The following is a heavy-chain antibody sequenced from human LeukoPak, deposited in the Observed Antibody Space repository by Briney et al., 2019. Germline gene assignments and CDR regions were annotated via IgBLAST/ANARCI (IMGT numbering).Heavy chain of an antibody. D-gene: IGHD3-22*01. CDR2: IYWDDDK. CDR1: RFSLSTRGVG. J-gene: IGHJ4*02. CDR3: AHWSSGYYNF. Sequence: SAPTLVNRTQTLTLTCTFCRFSLSTRGVGVGSIRQPPGKALERLALIYWDDDKRYRPSLKSRLTFTKGTSKSQVVLTVTNMDPVDTATYYCAHWSSGYYNFWGQGTLVTVSS. V-gene: IGHV2-5*02.